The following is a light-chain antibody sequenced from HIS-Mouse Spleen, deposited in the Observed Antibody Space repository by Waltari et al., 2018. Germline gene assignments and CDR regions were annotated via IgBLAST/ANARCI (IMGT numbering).Light chain of an antibody. CDR1: SSDVGGYNY. CDR2: EVS. CDR3: SSYAGSNNYV. V-gene: IGLV2-8*01. J-gene: IGLJ1*01. Sequence: QSALTQPPSASGSPGPSVTISCTGTSSDVGGYNYVSWYQQHPGTAPKLMIYEVSKRPSGVPDRFSGSKSGNTASLTVSGLQAEDEADYYCSSYAGSNNYVFGTGTKVTVL.